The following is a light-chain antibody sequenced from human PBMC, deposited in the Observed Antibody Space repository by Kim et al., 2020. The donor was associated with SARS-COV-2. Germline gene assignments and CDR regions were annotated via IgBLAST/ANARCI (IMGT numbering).Light chain of an antibody. CDR1: QGISSY. V-gene: IGKV1-9*01. Sequence: ASGGYRLTSNWRASQGISSYLAWDQQKPGKAPKLLIDAASTLQSGVPSRFSGSGSGTDFTLTISSRQPEDFASYYCQQLNSYPVTFGRGTQVEIK. CDR3: QQLNSYPVT. CDR2: AAS. J-gene: IGKJ4*01.